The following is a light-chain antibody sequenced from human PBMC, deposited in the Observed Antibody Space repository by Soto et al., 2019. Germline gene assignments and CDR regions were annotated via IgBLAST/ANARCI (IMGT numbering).Light chain of an antibody. CDR3: QQYYRYPWT. V-gene: IGKV1-33*01. CDR1: QDISSC. CDR2: DAT. Sequence: DIQMSHSPCSLSASVGDRVAITCRASQDISSCLDWYQVKPGKAPKLLIYDATNLETGVPSRFSGSGSRTDFTLTITSLQPEDFATYYCQQYYRYPWTFGQGTKVDIK. J-gene: IGKJ1*01.